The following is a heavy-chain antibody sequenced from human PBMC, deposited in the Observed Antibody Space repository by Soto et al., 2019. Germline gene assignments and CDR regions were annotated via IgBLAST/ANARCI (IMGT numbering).Heavy chain of an antibody. V-gene: IGHV3-15*07. CDR1: GFTFTNAW. Sequence: GGALTLSCAPSGFTFTNAWINWVRQAPGKGLEWVGRIKSKTDGGTTDYAEPVKGRFAISRDDSNNMVYLQMNSLKIEDTAVYYCTTDSYSPIIIVLFDYWRHGTLVTVSS. J-gene: IGHJ4*01. CDR3: TTDSYSPIIIVLFDY. CDR2: IKSKTDGGTT. D-gene: IGHD1-26*01.